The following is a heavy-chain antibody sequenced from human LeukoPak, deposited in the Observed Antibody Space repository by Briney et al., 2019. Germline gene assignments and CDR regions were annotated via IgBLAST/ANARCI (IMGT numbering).Heavy chain of an antibody. CDR1: GFTFSGYW. Sequence: PGGSLRLSCAASGFTFSGYWMSWVRQAPGKGLEWVANIKQDGSEKYYVDSVKGRFTISRDNAKNSLYLQMNSLRAEDTAVYYCARDQDYGDYAVDYWGQGTLVTVSS. CDR2: IKQDGSEK. CDR3: ARDQDYGDYAVDY. D-gene: IGHD4-17*01. J-gene: IGHJ4*02. V-gene: IGHV3-7*01.